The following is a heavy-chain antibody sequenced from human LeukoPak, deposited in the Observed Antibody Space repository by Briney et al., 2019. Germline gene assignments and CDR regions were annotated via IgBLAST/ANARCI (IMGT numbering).Heavy chain of an antibody. V-gene: IGHV4-59*08. J-gene: IGHJ4*02. Sequence: SETLSLTCTVSGGSISSYYWSWIRQPPGKGLEWIGYIYYSGSTNYNPSLKSRVTISVDTSKSQFSLKLSSVTAADTAVYYCAGHAMVRGVISDYWGQGTLVTVSS. CDR2: IYYSGST. D-gene: IGHD3-10*01. CDR3: AGHAMVRGVISDY. CDR1: GGSISSYY.